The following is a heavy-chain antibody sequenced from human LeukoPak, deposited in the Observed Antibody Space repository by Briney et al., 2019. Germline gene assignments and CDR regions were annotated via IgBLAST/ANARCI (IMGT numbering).Heavy chain of an antibody. V-gene: IGHV3-49*04. CDR1: GFTFGDHA. CDR2: IRSKAYRGTT. D-gene: IGHD5-18*01. J-gene: IGHJ6*02. CDR3: TRGPIQLWPYYGMDV. Sequence: GGSLRLSCTGSGFTFGDHAMSWVRQAPGKGLEWVGFIRSKAYRGTTEYAASVKGRFTISRDDSRSIVYLQMNSLNTDDTGMYYCTRGPIQLWPYYGMDVWGQGTTVIVSS.